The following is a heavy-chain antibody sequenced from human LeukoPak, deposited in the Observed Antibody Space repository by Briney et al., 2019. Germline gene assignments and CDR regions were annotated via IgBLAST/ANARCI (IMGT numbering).Heavy chain of an antibody. CDR2: ISSSGSML. V-gene: IGHV3-11*01. CDR1: GFTFSDYY. J-gene: IGHJ3*02. CDR3: AKAIRGDYGGDAFDI. Sequence: GGSLRLSCTVSGFTFSDYYMSWVRQAPGKGLGWVSYISSSGSMLHYADSVEGRFTISRDNAKNSLYLQMNSLRAEDMALYYCAKAIRGDYGGDAFDIWGQGTMVTVSS. D-gene: IGHD4-17*01.